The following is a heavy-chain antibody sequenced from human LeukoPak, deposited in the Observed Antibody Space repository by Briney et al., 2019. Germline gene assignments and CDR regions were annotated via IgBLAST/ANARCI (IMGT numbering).Heavy chain of an antibody. D-gene: IGHD2-2*01. CDR2: ISYDGSNR. CDR3: ARSGYCSSTSCYLRYYYGMDV. J-gene: IGHJ6*02. Sequence: GGSLRLSCAASGFTFSSYGMHWVRQAPGKGLEWVAVISYDGSNRYYADSVKGRFTISRDNSKNTLYLQMNSLRAEDTAVYYCARSGYCSSTSCYLRYYYGMDVWGQGTTVTVSS. V-gene: IGHV3-30*03. CDR1: GFTFSSYG.